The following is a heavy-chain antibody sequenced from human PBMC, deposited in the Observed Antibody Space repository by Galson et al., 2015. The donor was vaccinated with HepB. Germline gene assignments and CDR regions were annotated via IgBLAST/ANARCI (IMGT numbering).Heavy chain of an antibody. D-gene: IGHD2-2*01. J-gene: IGHJ6*02. Sequence: ETLSLTCTVSGGSISTYYWSWIRQPPGKGLEWIGYIYYSGSTNYNPSLKSRVTISVDTSKNQISLKLSSVTAADTAVYYCARRAGYCSSTSCYFYGMDVWGQGTTVTVSS. CDR3: ARRAGYCSSTSCYFYGMDV. V-gene: IGHV4-59*08. CDR2: IYYSGST. CDR1: GGSISTYY.